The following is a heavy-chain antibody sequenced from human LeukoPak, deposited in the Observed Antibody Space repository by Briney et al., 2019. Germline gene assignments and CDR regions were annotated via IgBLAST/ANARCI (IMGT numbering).Heavy chain of an antibody. J-gene: IGHJ5*02. V-gene: IGHV4-34*01. D-gene: IGHD3-10*01. CDR2: INHSGST. Sequence: SETLSLTCAVYGGSFSGYYWSWIRQPPGKGLEWIGEINHSGSTNYNPSLKSRVTISVGTSKNQFSLKLSSVTAADTAVYYCARNSRNVLLWFGGWFDPWGQGTLVTVSS. CDR3: ARNSRNVLLWFGGWFDP. CDR1: GGSFSGYY.